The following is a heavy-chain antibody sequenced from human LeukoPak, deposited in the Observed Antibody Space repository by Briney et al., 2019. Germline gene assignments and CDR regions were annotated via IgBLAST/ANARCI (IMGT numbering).Heavy chain of an antibody. Sequence: SETLSLTCAVYGGSFSGYYWSWIRQPPGKGLEWIGEINHSESTNYNPSLKSRVTLSVDTSKNQFSLKLTSVTAADTAVYYCARRSIASDGARLFDYWGRGTLVTVSS. J-gene: IGHJ4*02. V-gene: IGHV4-34*01. D-gene: IGHD2-21*01. CDR3: ARRSIASDGARLFDY. CDR2: INHSEST. CDR1: GGSFSGYY.